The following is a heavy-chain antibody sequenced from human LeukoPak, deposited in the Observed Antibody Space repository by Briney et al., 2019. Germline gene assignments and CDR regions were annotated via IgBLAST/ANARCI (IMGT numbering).Heavy chain of an antibody. CDR3: ARLFYGSGSYYNGKGSVNFDY. Sequence: SETLSLTCTVSGGSISSYYWSWIRQPPGKGLEWIGYIYYSGSTKYNPSLKSRVTISVDTSKNQFSLKLSSVTAADTAVYYCARLFYGSGSYYNGKGSVNFDYWGQGTLVTVSS. CDR1: GGSISSYY. CDR2: IYYSGST. J-gene: IGHJ4*02. D-gene: IGHD3-10*01. V-gene: IGHV4-59*01.